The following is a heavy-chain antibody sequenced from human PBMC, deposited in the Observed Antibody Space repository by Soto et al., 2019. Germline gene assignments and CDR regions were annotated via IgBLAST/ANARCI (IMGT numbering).Heavy chain of an antibody. CDR3: ARATYTYCDFWSGQEWFDP. CDR1: GYTFTSYG. D-gene: IGHD3-3*01. V-gene: IGHV1-18*04. J-gene: IGHJ5*02. Sequence: QVQLVQSGAEVKKPGASVKVSCKASGYTFTSYGISWVRQAPGQGLEWMGWISAYNGNTNYAQKLQGRVTMTTDTSTSTAYMELRSLRSDDTAVYYCARATYTYCDFWSGQEWFDPWGQGTLVTVSS. CDR2: ISAYNGNT.